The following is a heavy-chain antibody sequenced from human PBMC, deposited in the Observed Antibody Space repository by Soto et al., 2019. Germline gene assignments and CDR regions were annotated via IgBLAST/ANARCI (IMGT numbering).Heavy chain of an antibody. CDR1: GFTFSRYE. Sequence: GGSLRLSXADSGFTFSRYEMNWVRQAPGKGLEWVSYISSSSTLYYADSVKGRFTISRDNAKNSLYLQMNSLRAEDTAVYYCARGGSGSYFWYFDLWGRGTLVTVSS. V-gene: IGHV3-48*03. CDR3: ARGGSGSYFWYFDL. D-gene: IGHD1-26*01. J-gene: IGHJ2*01. CDR2: ISSSSTL.